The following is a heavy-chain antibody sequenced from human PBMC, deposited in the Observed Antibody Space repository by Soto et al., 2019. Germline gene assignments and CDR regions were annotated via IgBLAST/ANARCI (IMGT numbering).Heavy chain of an antibody. CDR1: GFAFSAYA. V-gene: IGHV3-23*01. D-gene: IGHD2-15*01. CDR3: TKDVLYCGGGSCLVGPSYTFDH. CDR2: VSGTGRTT. Sequence: EVHLLESGGALVQPGGSLRLSCAASGFAFSAYAMNWVRHTPGKGLEWVSSVSGTGRTTYPADSVKGRFTMSRDNSKDTVYLQMNSLRADDTAVYYCTKDVLYCGGGSCLVGPSYTFDHWGQGTLVTVSS. J-gene: IGHJ4*02.